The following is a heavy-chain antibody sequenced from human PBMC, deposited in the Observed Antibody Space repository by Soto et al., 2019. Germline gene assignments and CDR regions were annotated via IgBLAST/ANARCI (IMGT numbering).Heavy chain of an antibody. J-gene: IGHJ4*02. CDR3: VRWTLGGVVPADTYYFDY. CDR2: ISAYNGNT. V-gene: IGHV1-18*04. Sequence: ASVKVSCKASGYTFTSYGISWVRQAPGQGLEWMGWISAYNGNTNYAQKLQGRVTMTTDTSTSTAYMELRSLRSDDTAVYYCVRWTLGGVVPADTYYFDYWGQGTLVTVSS. D-gene: IGHD2-2*01. CDR1: GYTFTSYG.